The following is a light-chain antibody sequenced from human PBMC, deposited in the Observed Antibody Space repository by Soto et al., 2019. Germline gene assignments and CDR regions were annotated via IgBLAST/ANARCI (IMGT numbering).Light chain of an antibody. J-gene: IGKJ1*01. CDR3: QQYNSYSM. V-gene: IGKV1-5*01. CDR1: QSISSW. CDR2: DAS. Sequence: DIQMTQSPSTLSASVGDRVTITCRASQSISSWLAWYQQKPGKAPKLLIYDASSLESGVPSRFSGSGYGTEFPLTISRLQADDFATYYCQQYNSYSMFGQGTKVDIK.